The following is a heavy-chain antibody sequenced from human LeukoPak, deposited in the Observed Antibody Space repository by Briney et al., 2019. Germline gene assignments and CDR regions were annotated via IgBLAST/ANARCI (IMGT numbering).Heavy chain of an antibody. V-gene: IGHV4-59*01. J-gene: IGHJ6*03. D-gene: IGHD3-22*01. CDR2: IYYSGST. CDR1: GGSISSYY. CDR3: ARSSEGRYYYDSSGYSYYYYMDV. Sequence: SETLSLTCTVSGGSISSYYWSWIRQPPGKGLEWIGLIYYSGSTNYNPSLKSRVTISVDTSKNQFSLKLSSVTAADTAVYYCARSSEGRYYYDSSGYSYYYYMDVWGKGTTVTISS.